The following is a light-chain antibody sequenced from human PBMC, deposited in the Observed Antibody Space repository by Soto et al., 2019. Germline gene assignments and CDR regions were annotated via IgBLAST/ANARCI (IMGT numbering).Light chain of an antibody. J-gene: IGKJ4*01. CDR2: KAS. Sequence: DIQMTPSPSTLSASVGDRVTITCRARQSISSWLAWYQQKPGKAPNLLIYKASSLESGVPSRFSGSGSGTEFTLTISSLQPDDFATYYCQQYNSYPLTFGGGTKVEIK. CDR1: QSISSW. V-gene: IGKV1-5*03. CDR3: QQYNSYPLT.